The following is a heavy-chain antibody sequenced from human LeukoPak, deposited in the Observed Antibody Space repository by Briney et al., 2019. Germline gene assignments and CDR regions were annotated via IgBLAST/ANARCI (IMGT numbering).Heavy chain of an antibody. Sequence: SETLSLTCTVSGGPISNYYWSWIRQPAGKGLEWIGRIHTSGSTNYNPSLKSRVTISVDTSKNQFSLKLSSVTAADTAVYYCARAGLKIAGGYYYMDVWGKGTTVTVSS. CDR2: IHTSGST. V-gene: IGHV4-4*07. D-gene: IGHD2-8*02. CDR1: GGPISNYY. J-gene: IGHJ6*03. CDR3: ARAGLKIAGGYYYMDV.